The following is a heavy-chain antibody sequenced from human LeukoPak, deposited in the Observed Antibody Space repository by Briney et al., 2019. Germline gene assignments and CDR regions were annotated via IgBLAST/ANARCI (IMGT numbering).Heavy chain of an antibody. V-gene: IGHV3-7*01. J-gene: IGHJ5*02. D-gene: IGHD2-15*01. CDR2: IKQDGSDK. CDR3: GGSGGSAYNWFDP. Sequence: PGGSLRLSCVGSGFTFNKYWMSWVRQAPGKGLEGGANIKQDGSDKYYVDSVKGRFTISRDNAKNSLYLQMNSMRTEDTAVYYCGGSGGSAYNWFDPWGQGTLVTVSS. CDR1: GFTFNKYW.